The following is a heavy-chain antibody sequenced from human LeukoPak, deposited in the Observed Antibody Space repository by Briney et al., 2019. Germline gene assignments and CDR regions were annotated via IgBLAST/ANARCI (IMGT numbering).Heavy chain of an antibody. J-gene: IGHJ4*02. Sequence: GGSLRLSCAASGFTFSSYGMHWVRQAPGKGLEWVAFIRYDGSNKYYADSVKGRFTISRDNSKNTLYLQMNSLRAEDTAVYYCASLYYDSSGYSPFDYWGQGTLVTVSS. CDR1: GFTFSSYG. V-gene: IGHV3-30*02. CDR2: IRYDGSNK. CDR3: ASLYYDSSGYSPFDY. D-gene: IGHD3-22*01.